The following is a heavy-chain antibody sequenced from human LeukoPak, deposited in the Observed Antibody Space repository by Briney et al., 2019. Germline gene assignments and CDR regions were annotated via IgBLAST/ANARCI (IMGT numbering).Heavy chain of an antibody. CDR2: IKQDGSEK. J-gene: IGHJ6*03. CDR1: GFTFSSYW. Sequence: GGSLRLSCAASGFTFSSYWMNWVRQAPGKGLEWVANIKQDGSEKYYVDSVKGRFTISRDNAKNSLYLQMNSLRAEDTAVYYCARKGRTLPYHHMDVWGKGTTVTVSS. CDR3: ARKGRTLPYHHMDV. V-gene: IGHV3-7*01.